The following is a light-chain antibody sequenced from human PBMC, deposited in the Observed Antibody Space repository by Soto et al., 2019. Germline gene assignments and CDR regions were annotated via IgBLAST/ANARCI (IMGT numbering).Light chain of an antibody. Sequence: VLTPSPGTLSLSPGERATLSCRASQSVSRTYLAWYRQQPGQAPRLLIYGASSRAIGIPGRFSGSGSGTDFTLTISSLQSEDFAVYYCQQYYNWPLTFGGGTKVDIK. CDR2: GAS. V-gene: IGKV3-20*01. CDR3: QQYYNWPLT. J-gene: IGKJ4*01. CDR1: QSVSRTY.